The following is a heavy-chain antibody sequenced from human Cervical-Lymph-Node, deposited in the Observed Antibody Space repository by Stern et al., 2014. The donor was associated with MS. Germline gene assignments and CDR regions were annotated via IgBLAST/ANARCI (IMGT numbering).Heavy chain of an antibody. V-gene: IGHV4-31*03. CDR3: ARASYYDSSSYLPPAWWLDP. Sequence: QVQLQESGPGLVKPSQTLSLTCTVSGDSVTSGGYYWSWIRQHPGKGLEWIGPMYYTGTSYYNPSLKSRVSISMGTSKNQFSLRLTSVTAADTAVYYCARASYYDSSSYLPPAWWLDPWGQGTLVTVSS. CDR1: GDSVTSGGYY. D-gene: IGHD3-22*01. CDR2: MYYTGTS. J-gene: IGHJ5*02.